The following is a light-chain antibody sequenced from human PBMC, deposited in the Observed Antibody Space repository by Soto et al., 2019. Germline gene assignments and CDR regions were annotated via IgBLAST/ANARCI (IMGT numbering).Light chain of an antibody. V-gene: IGKV4-1*01. CDR3: QQYYNAPRT. CDR2: WAS. J-gene: IGKJ1*01. Sequence: DIVMTQCPDSLALSLGERDTINCKSSQSVFYSSNNKNYLAWYKQKPGQPPKXXIYWASTRESGVPDRFSGSGSGTHFTLTIDSLKAEDVAVYYCQQYYNAPRTFGQGTKVDIK. CDR1: QSVFYSSNNKNY.